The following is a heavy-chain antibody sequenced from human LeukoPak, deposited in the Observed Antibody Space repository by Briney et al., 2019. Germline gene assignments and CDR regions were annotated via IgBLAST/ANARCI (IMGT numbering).Heavy chain of an antibody. CDR1: GFTFSSYA. D-gene: IGHD3-9*01. CDR2: ISYDGSNK. V-gene: IGHV3-30*01. CDR3: AREKSYDILTGYSKTFDY. J-gene: IGHJ4*02. Sequence: GGSLRLSCAASGFTFSSYAMHWVRQAPGKGLEWVAVISYDGSNKYYADSVKGRFTICRDNSKNTLYLQMNSLRAEDTAVYYCAREKSYDILTGYSKTFDYWGQGTLVTVSS.